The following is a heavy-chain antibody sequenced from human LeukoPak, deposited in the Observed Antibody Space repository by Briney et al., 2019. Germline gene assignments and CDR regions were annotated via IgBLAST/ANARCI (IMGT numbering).Heavy chain of an antibody. Sequence: GGSLRLSCAASGFTFSSYAMSWVRRAPGKGLEWVSAISGSGGSTYYADSVKGRFTISRDNSKNTLYLQMNSLRAEDTAVYYCARDPKGGFSYGWGAFDIWGQGTVVTVSS. CDR3: ARDPKGGFSYGWGAFDI. D-gene: IGHD5-18*01. J-gene: IGHJ3*02. CDR2: ISGSGGST. CDR1: GFTFSSYA. V-gene: IGHV3-23*01.